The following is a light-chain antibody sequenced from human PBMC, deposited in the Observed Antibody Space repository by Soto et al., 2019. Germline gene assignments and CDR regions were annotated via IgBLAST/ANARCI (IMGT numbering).Light chain of an antibody. J-gene: IGLJ1*01. V-gene: IGLV2-8*01. CDR2: EVS. CDR1: SSDVGGYKY. CDR3: CSYAGSYTLV. Sequence: QSALTQPPSASGSPGQSVTISCTGTSSDVGGYKYVSWYQQHPGKAPKLLIYEVSKRPSGVPDRFSGSKSGNTASLTISGLQAEDEADYYCCSYAGSYTLVFGTGTKVTVL.